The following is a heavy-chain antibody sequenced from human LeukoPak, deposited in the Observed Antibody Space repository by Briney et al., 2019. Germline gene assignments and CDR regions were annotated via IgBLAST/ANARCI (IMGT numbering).Heavy chain of an antibody. CDR1: GFTFSSYG. Sequence: GGSLRLSCAASGFTFSSYGMHWVRRAPGKRLEWVAFIRYDGSNKYYADSVKGRFTISRDNSKNTLYLQMNSLRAEDTAVYYCAKSITIFGVAPYYYYMDVWGKGTTVTVSS. CDR2: IRYDGSNK. CDR3: AKSITIFGVAPYYYYMDV. V-gene: IGHV3-30*02. D-gene: IGHD3-3*01. J-gene: IGHJ6*03.